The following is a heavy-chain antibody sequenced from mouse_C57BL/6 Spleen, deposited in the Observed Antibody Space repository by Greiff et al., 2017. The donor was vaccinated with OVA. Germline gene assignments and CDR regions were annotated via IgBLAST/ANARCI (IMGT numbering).Heavy chain of an antibody. CDR1: GYTFTSYW. CDR3: ARWGPWYFDV. CDR2: IDPSDSYT. Sequence: QVQLQQPGAELVMPGASVKLSCKASGYTFTSYWMHWVKQRPGQGLEWIGEIDPSDSYTNYNQKFKGKSTLTVDKSSSTAYMQLSSLTSEDSAVYYCARWGPWYFDVWGTGTTVTVSS. V-gene: IGHV1-69*01. J-gene: IGHJ1*03.